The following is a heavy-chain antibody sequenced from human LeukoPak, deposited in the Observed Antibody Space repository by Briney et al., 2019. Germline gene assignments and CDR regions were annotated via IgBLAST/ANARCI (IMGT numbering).Heavy chain of an antibody. CDR2: FHHGGSP. J-gene: IGHJ4*02. D-gene: IGHD4-17*01. Sequence: PSETLSLTCTVSGGSINSGDYIWAWIRQPPGKGLEWIGRFHHGGSPSYNPSLQSRVTISADTSKNHFSLNLRSVSDADTAVYYCARGLTTDKIDYWGQGTLVTVSS. V-gene: IGHV4-30-4*01. CDR3: ARGLTTDKIDY. CDR1: GGSINSGDYI.